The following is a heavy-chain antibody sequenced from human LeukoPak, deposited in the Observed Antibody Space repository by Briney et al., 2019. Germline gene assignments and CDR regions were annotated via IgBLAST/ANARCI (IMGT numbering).Heavy chain of an antibody. CDR1: GFTFSTYW. CDR3: ARDSGWFRFDS. Sequence: GGSLRLSCAASGFTFSTYWMTWVRQAPGKGLEWVANIKEDGSDKYYVDSVKGRFTISRDNAKSSLYLQMNGLRAEDTAVYFCARDSGWFRFDSWGQGTLVTVSS. J-gene: IGHJ4*02. D-gene: IGHD6-13*01. V-gene: IGHV3-7*03. CDR2: IKEDGSDK.